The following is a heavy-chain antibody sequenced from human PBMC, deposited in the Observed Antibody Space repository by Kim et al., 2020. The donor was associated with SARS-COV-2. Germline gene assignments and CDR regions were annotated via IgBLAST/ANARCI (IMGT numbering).Heavy chain of an antibody. Sequence: YNPSLKSRVTISVDTSKNQFSLKLSSVTAADTAVYYCAIQLAYYYYGMDVWGQGTTVTVSS. J-gene: IGHJ6*02. CDR3: AIQLAYYYYGMDV. V-gene: IGHV4-39*01. D-gene: IGHD6-13*01.